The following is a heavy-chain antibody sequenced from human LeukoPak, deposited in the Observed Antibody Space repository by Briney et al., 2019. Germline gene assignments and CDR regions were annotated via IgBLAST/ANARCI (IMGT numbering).Heavy chain of an antibody. Sequence: ASVKVSCKASGYTFTGYYILWVRQAPGQGLEWMGWINPNRGGTNYAQKFQGRVTMTRDTSSNTAYMELSRLRSDDTAVYYCARIYRSSWFDYWGPGTLVTVSS. CDR3: ARIYRSSWFDY. CDR1: GYTFTGYY. V-gene: IGHV1-2*02. CDR2: INPNRGGT. J-gene: IGHJ4*02. D-gene: IGHD6-13*01.